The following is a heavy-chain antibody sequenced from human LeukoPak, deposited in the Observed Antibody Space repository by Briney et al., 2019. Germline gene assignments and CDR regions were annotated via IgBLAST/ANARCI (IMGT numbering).Heavy chain of an antibody. Sequence: GRSQRLSCAASGFTFSSYGMHWVRQAPGKGLEWVAVIWYDGSNEYYADSVKGRFTISRDNSKSTLYLQMNSLRAEDTAVYYCASPLDSSGYYLGYWGQGTLVTVSS. CDR1: GFTFSSYG. CDR2: IWYDGSNE. J-gene: IGHJ4*02. D-gene: IGHD3-22*01. V-gene: IGHV3-33*01. CDR3: ASPLDSSGYYLGY.